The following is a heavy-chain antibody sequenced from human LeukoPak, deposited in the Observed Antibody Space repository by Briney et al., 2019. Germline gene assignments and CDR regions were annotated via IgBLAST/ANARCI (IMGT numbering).Heavy chain of an antibody. Sequence: GGPLRLSCAPSGLTFSTYAMTWVPTPPGKALEWVSSISGSGTMTYYADSVKGRFTISRDNSNNTLFLQMNSLRVEDTAVYYCAKALIRVATILEDWGQGTLVTVSS. CDR3: AKALIRVATILED. J-gene: IGHJ4*02. CDR1: GLTFSTYA. D-gene: IGHD5-12*01. V-gene: IGHV3-23*01. CDR2: ISGSGTMT.